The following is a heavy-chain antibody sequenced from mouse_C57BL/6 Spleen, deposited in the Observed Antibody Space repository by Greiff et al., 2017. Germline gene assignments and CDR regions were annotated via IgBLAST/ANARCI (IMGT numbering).Heavy chain of an antibody. J-gene: IGHJ3*01. CDR2: ISYDGSN. V-gene: IGHV3-6*01. CDR1: GYSITSGYY. Sequence: DVQLQESGPGLVKPSQSLSLTCSVTGYSITSGYYWNLIRQFPGNKLEWMGFISYDGSNNYNPSLKNRISITRDTSKNQFFLKLNSVTTEDTATYYCARGTYWGQGTLVTVSA. CDR3: ARGTY.